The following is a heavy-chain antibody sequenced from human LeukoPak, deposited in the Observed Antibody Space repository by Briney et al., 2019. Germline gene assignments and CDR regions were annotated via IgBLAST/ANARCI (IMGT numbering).Heavy chain of an antibody. CDR3: ANRGKYFFDY. CDR2: ISYDGSNK. V-gene: IGHV3-30*18. D-gene: IGHD1-14*01. Sequence: GGSLRLSCAASGFTFSSYGMHWVRQAPGKGLEWVAVISYDGSNKYYADSVKGRFTISRDNSKNTLYLQMNSLRAEDTAVYYCANRGKYFFDYWGQGTLVTVSS. CDR1: GFTFSSYG. J-gene: IGHJ4*02.